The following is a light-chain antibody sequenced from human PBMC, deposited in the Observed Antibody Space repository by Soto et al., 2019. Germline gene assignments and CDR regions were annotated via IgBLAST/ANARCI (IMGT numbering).Light chain of an antibody. CDR1: SSDVGGYNY. CDR3: SSYTSSIL. V-gene: IGLV2-14*01. CDR2: DVS. J-gene: IGLJ2*01. Sequence: QSVLTQPASVSGSPGQSITISCPGTSSDVGGYNYVSWYQQHPGKAPKLMIYDVSNRPSGVSNRFSGSKSGNTASLTISGLQAEDEADYYCSSYTSSILFGGGTKVTVL.